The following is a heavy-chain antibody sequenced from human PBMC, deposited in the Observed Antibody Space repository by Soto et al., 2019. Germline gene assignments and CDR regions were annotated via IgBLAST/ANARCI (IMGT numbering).Heavy chain of an antibody. V-gene: IGHV1-69*01. J-gene: IGHJ4*02. CDR2: IIPIFGTA. CDR1: GGTFSSYA. CDR3: ASDSSGYSARPFRY. D-gene: IGHD3-22*01. Sequence: QVQLVQSGAEVKKPGSSVKVSCKASGGTFSSYAISWVRQAPGQGLEWMGGIIPIFGTANYAQKFQGRVTITADESTSTAYMELSSLRSEDTAVYYCASDSSGYSARPFRYWGQGTLVTVSS.